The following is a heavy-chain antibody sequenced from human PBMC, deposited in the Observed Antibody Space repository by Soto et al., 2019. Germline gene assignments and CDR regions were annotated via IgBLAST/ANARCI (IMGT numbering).Heavy chain of an antibody. CDR3: ARTTAVPNTLRSRYFFDY. CDR1: GGSVSDKTYY. J-gene: IGHJ4*02. CDR2: VYYSGTT. V-gene: IGHV4-61*01. Sequence: PSETLSLTCPVSGGSVSDKTYYWSWIRQPPGKRLEWIGYVYYSGTTNYNPSLKSRVTISVDLSKNRFSLRLSSVTTADTALYYCARTTAVPNTLRSRYFFDYWGQGTLVTVPS. D-gene: IGHD4-17*01.